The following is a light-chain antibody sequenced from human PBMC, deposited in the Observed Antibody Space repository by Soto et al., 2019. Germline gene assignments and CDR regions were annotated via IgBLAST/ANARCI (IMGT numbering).Light chain of an antibody. CDR3: QQYYNWWT. CDR2: GTS. J-gene: IGKJ1*01. V-gene: IGKV3-15*01. Sequence: EIVMTQSPVTLSVSPGERATLSCRASQSVSSNFAWYQQKPGQAPRLLIYGTSTRATGIPARFSGSGSGTEFPLTISRLQSEDFAVYYCQQYYNWWTFGQGTKGDIK. CDR1: QSVSSN.